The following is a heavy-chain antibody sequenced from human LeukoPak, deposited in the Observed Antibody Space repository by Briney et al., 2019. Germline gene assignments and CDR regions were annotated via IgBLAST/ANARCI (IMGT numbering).Heavy chain of an antibody. J-gene: IGHJ4*02. Sequence: GESLKISCKASGSRFTSYWIGWVRQMPGKGLECMGIIHPGDSEIRYSPSFQGQVTISVDKSISTAYLQWSGLKASDTAIYYCARRLGATQPYFDFWGQGALVTVSS. CDR3: ARRLGATQPYFDF. CDR2: IHPGDSEI. CDR1: GSRFTSYW. V-gene: IGHV5-51*01. D-gene: IGHD1-26*01.